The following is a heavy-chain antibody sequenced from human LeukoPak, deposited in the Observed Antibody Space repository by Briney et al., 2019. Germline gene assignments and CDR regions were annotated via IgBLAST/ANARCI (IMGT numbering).Heavy chain of an antibody. Sequence: SETLSLTCAVYGGSFSGYYWSWIRQPPGKGLEWIGEINHSGSTNYNPSLKSRVTISVDTSKNQFSLKLSSVTAADTAVYYCARGQDIVVVVAAHRAHWDYWGQGTLVTVSS. V-gene: IGHV4-34*01. D-gene: IGHD2-15*01. CDR1: GGSFSGYY. J-gene: IGHJ4*02. CDR2: INHSGST. CDR3: ARGQDIVVVVAAHRAHWDY.